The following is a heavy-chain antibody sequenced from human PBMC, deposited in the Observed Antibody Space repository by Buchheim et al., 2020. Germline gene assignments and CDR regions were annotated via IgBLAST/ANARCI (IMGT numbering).Heavy chain of an antibody. V-gene: IGHV4-59*12. J-gene: IGHJ5*02. Sequence: QVQLQESGPGLVKSSETLSLTCSVSSGSISSYYWNWIRQPPGKGLEWIGHIYYTGTTRYNPSLKSRVSISVDTSRNQFSLTLTSVTAADTAIYYCAAGDYWSHPENWCDPWGQGAL. CDR2: IYYTGTT. CDR3: AAGDYWSHPENWCDP. CDR1: SGSISSYY. D-gene: IGHD3-3*01.